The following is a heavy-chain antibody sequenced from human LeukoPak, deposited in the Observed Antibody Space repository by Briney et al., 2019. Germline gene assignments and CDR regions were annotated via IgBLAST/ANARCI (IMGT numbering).Heavy chain of an antibody. CDR2: ISSSGSTI. CDR1: GFTFSSYE. CDR3: ARVYSSDNWFDP. D-gene: IGHD6-19*01. V-gene: IGHV3-48*03. Sequence: GGSLRLSCAASGFTFSSYEMNWVRQAPGKGLEWVSYISSSGSTIYYADSVKGRFTISRDNAKNSLYLQMNSLRAEDTAVYYCARVYSSDNWFDPWGQGTLVTVSS. J-gene: IGHJ5*02.